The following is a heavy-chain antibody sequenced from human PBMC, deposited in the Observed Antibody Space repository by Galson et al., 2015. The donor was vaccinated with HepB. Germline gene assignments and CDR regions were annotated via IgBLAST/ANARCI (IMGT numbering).Heavy chain of an antibody. V-gene: IGHV4-34*01. Sequence: ETLSLTCAVYGGSFSGYYWSWIRQPPGKGLEWIGEINPSGSTNYNPSLKSRVTISPDTSKNQFSLQLSSVTAADTAVYYCARVGLAAAESRRKAPERENAFDVWGQGTMVTVSS. CDR1: GGSFSGYY. D-gene: IGHD6-13*01. CDR2: INPSGST. J-gene: IGHJ3*01. CDR3: ARVGLAAAESRRKAPERENAFDV.